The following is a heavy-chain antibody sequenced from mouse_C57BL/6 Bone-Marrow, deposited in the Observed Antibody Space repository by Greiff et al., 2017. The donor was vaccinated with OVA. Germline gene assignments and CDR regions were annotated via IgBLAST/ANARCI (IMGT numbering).Heavy chain of an antibody. CDR3: ARPGDYDGDWFAY. J-gene: IGHJ3*01. Sequence: VQGVESGAELVKPGASVKMSCKASGYTFTTYPIEWMKQNHGKSLEWIGNFHPYNDDPKYNEKFKGKATLTVEKSSSTVYLELSRLPSDDSAVYYCARPGDYDGDWFAYWGQGTLVTVSA. D-gene: IGHD2-4*01. CDR2: FHPYNDDP. CDR1: GYTFTTYP. V-gene: IGHV1-47*01.